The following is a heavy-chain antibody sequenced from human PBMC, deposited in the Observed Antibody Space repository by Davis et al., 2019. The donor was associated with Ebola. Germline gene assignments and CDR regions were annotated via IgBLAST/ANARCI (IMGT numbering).Heavy chain of an antibody. Sequence: ASVKVSCKASGYTFTSYAIHWVRQAPGQRPEWMGWISGGNGNTKYSQKFQGRVTITKDTSASSAYVELSSLGSEDTAVYYCARDVLTRYSRWDFWGQGTLVTVSS. D-gene: IGHD3-9*01. CDR1: GYTFTSYA. CDR2: ISGGNGNT. J-gene: IGHJ4*02. CDR3: ARDVLTRYSRWDF. V-gene: IGHV1-3*01.